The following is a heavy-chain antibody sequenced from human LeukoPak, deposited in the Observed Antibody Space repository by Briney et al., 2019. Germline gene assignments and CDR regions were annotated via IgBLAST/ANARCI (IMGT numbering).Heavy chain of an antibody. CDR1: GGSVSSSSYY. J-gene: IGHJ3*02. V-gene: IGHV4-39*07. CDR3: ARDRGVFAVAFDI. Sequence: SETLSLTCTVSGGSVSSSSYYWGFIRQPPGKGLEWIGSINYGGTTFYSPSLKSRVTISVDTSKNQFSLKLNSATAADTAVYYCARDRGVFAVAFDIWGQGILVTVSS. CDR2: INYGGTT. D-gene: IGHD2-8*01.